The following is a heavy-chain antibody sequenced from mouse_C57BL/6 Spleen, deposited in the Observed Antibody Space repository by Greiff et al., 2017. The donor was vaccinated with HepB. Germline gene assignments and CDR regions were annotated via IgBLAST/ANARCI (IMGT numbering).Heavy chain of an antibody. V-gene: IGHV5-9-1*02. CDR3: TRVATVSNYFDY. D-gene: IGHD1-1*01. J-gene: IGHJ2*01. CDR2: ISSGGDYI. CDR1: GFTFSSYA. Sequence: EVQLVESGEGLVKPGGSLKLSCAASGFTFSSYAMSWVRQTPEKRLEWVAYISSGGDYIYYADTVKGRFTISRDNARNTLYLQMSSLKSEDTAMYYCTRVATVSNYFDYWGQGTTLTFST.